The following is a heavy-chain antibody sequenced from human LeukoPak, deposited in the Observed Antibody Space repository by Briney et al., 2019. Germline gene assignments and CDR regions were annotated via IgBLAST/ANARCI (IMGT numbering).Heavy chain of an antibody. CDR3: ARGGWFDP. Sequence: GRSLRLSCAASGFTFSSYAMHWVRQAPGKGLEYVSAISSNGDNTYYANSVKGRFTISRDNSKNTLYLQMGSLRAEDMAVYYCARGGWFDPWGQGTLVTVSS. J-gene: IGHJ5*02. V-gene: IGHV3-64*01. CDR2: ISSNGDNT. CDR1: GFTFSSYA.